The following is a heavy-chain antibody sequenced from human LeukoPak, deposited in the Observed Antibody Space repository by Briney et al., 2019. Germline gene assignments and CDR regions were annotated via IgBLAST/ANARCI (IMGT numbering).Heavy chain of an antibody. D-gene: IGHD3-9*01. V-gene: IGHV3-48*01. CDR2: ISSSTSTI. J-gene: IGHJ3*02. Sequence: PGGSLRLSCAASGFTFSSYSMNWVRQAPGKGLEWVSYISSSTSTIFYADSVKGRFTISRENAKNSLYLQMNSLRAGDTAVYYCARGPAYDILTGYYSYAFDIWGQGTMVTVSS. CDR1: GFTFSSYS. CDR3: ARGPAYDILTGYYSYAFDI.